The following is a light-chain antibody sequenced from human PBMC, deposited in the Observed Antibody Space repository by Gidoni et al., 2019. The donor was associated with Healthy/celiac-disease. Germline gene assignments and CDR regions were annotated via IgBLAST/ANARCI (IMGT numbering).Light chain of an antibody. Sequence: DSVLTQPPASLPLSLGERATINCKSSQSVLSSSNNKNYYAWYHQKPGPPPKLLIYWASTRESGVPDRFSGSGSGTDFTLTISSLQAEDVAVYYCQQYYSTPLTFGGXTKVEIK. V-gene: IGKV4-1*01. CDR2: WAS. CDR1: QSVLSSSNNKNY. J-gene: IGKJ4*01. CDR3: QQYYSTPLT.